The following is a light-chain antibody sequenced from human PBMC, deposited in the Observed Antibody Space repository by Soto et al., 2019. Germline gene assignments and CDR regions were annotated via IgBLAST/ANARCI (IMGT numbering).Light chain of an antibody. CDR1: SSNIGSNP. Sequence: QSVLTQPPSASGTPGQRVTISCSGSSSNIGSNPVNWYQQFPGTAPKLLIYNNNQRPSGVPDRFSGSKSGTSASLAISGLQSEDEAEYYCATWDDSLSGVVFGGGTKLTVL. J-gene: IGLJ2*01. CDR3: ATWDDSLSGVV. CDR2: NNN. V-gene: IGLV1-44*01.